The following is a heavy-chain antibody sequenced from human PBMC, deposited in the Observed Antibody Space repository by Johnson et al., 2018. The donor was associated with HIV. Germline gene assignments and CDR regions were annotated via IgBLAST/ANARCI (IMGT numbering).Heavy chain of an antibody. CDR3: AGELGGSGFDV. J-gene: IGHJ3*01. Sequence: QVQLVESGGGLVKPGGSLRLSCAASGFSFSDYFVSWIRQAPGKGLEWVSYLSRGGSSASVIYYAVSVKGLFTISRENAKNSVYLQMNSLRSDDTAVYYCAGELGGSGFDVWGQGTMVTISS. V-gene: IGHV3-11*04. D-gene: IGHD1-26*01. CDR1: GFSFSDYF. CDR2: LSRGGSSASVI.